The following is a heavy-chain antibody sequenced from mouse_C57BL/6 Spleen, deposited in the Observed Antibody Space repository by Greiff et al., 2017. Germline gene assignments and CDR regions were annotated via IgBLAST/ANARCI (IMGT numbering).Heavy chain of an antibody. CDR2: IDPENGDT. V-gene: IGHV14-4*01. Sequence: VQLQESGAELVRPGASVKLSCTASGFNIKDDYMHWVKQRPEQGLEWIGWIDPENGDTEYASKFQGKATITADTSANTAYQQLSNLTSEDTAVYYCTTYGNYVFAYWGQGTLVTVSA. CDR1: GFNIKDDY. D-gene: IGHD2-1*01. CDR3: TTYGNYVFAY. J-gene: IGHJ3*01.